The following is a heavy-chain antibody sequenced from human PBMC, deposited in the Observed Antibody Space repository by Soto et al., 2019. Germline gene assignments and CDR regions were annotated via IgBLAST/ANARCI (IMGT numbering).Heavy chain of an antibody. Sequence: QVQLVESGGGVVQPGTSLRLSCAASGFSLNSYAMHWVRQVPGKGLEWVAFISYNGKNKYYGDSVKGRFTISRDDSTNTLYLQMRSLRSEDTAVYYCATDGVQYVVSGLYYFHYWGQGTLVTVSS. V-gene: IGHV3-30*15. D-gene: IGHD2-15*01. CDR2: ISYNGKNK. J-gene: IGHJ4*02. CDR1: GFSLNSYA. CDR3: ATDGVQYVVSGLYYFHY.